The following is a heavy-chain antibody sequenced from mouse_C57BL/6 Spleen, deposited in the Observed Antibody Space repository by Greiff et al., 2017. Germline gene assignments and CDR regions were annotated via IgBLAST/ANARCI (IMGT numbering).Heavy chain of an antibody. V-gene: IGHV1-80*01. D-gene: IGHD4-1*01. CDR3: AGRGNYFDY. J-gene: IGHJ2*01. CDR1: GYAFSSYW. CDR2: IYPGGGDT. Sequence: QVQLQQSGAELVKPGASVKISCKASGYAFSSYWMNWVKQRPGKGLEWIGQIYPGGGDTNYKGKFKGQATLTAAKSSRHAYLQLRRLTSEDSAVYFCAGRGNYFDYWGQGTTLTVSS.